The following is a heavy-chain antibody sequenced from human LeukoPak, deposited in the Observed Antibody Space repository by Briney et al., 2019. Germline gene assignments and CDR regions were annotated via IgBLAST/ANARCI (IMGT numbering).Heavy chain of an antibody. CDR3: ASSAAYDFWSGYYSDY. D-gene: IGHD3-3*01. CDR2: ISAYNGNT. Sequence: ASVKVSCKASGYTFTSYGISWVRQAPGQGLEWMGWISAYNGNTNYAQKLQGRVTMTTDTSTSTAYMELRSLRSDDTAVYSCASSAAYDFWSGYYSDYWGQGTLVTVSS. CDR1: GYTFTSYG. V-gene: IGHV1-18*01. J-gene: IGHJ4*02.